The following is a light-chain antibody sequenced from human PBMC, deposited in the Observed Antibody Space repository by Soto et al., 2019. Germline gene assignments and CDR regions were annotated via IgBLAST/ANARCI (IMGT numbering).Light chain of an antibody. J-gene: IGKJ4*01. CDR1: QGISNY. Sequence: LSSSVGDRVTITFRSSQGISNYLAWYQQKPGKAPKLLIYIASTLQGGVPSRFSGSGSGTDFSLTISSLQPEDVATYYCQYLNSFPLTFVGGTKVEI. CDR2: IAS. CDR3: QYLNSFPLT. V-gene: IGKV1-9*01.